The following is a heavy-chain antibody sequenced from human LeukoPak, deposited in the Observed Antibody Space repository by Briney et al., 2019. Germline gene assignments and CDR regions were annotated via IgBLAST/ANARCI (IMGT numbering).Heavy chain of an antibody. J-gene: IGHJ4*02. Sequence: ASVKVSYKASGYTVTSYGVSCVRQAPGQGRECMGCISAYNVNTNYAQKLQGRVTMTTDTSTSTAYMELRSLRSDDTAVYYCARKTYYYDSSPQDFDYWGQGTLVTVSX. CDR3: ARKTYYYDSSPQDFDY. CDR2: ISAYNVNT. CDR1: GYTVTSYG. V-gene: IGHV1-18*01. D-gene: IGHD3-22*01.